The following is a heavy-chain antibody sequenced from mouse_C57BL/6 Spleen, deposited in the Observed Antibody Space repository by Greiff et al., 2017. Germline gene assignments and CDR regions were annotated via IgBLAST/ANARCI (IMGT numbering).Heavy chain of an antibody. CDR2: IHPNSGST. J-gene: IGHJ2*01. Sequence: QVQLQQPGAELVKPGASVKLSCKASGYTFTSYWMHWVKQRPGQGLEWIGMIHPNSGSTNYTEKFKSKATLTVDKSSSTAYMQLSTLTSEDSAVYYCARWDYGSSLYYFDYWGQGTTLTVSS. CDR3: ARWDYGSSLYYFDY. V-gene: IGHV1-64*01. CDR1: GYTFTSYW. D-gene: IGHD1-1*01.